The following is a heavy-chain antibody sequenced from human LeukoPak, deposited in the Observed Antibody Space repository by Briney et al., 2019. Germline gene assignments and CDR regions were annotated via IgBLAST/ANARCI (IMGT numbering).Heavy chain of an antibody. CDR3: TTAGYSSGWFDY. Sequence: GGSLRLSCAASGFTFSRYWMSWVRQAPGKGLEWVSAISGSGGSTYYADSVKGRFTISRDNSKNTLYLLMNSLRAEDTAVYYCTTAGYSSGWFDYWGQGTLVTVSS. CDR2: ISGSGGST. J-gene: IGHJ4*02. D-gene: IGHD6-19*01. V-gene: IGHV3-23*01. CDR1: GFTFSRYW.